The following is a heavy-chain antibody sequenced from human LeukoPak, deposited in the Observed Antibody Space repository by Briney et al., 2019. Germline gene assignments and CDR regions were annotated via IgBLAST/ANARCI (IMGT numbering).Heavy chain of an antibody. D-gene: IGHD3-3*01. CDR2: IYYSGST. J-gene: IGHJ4*02. V-gene: IGHV4-59*01. CDR3: ARGITIFGVVNFPLFDY. Sequence: SETLSLTCTVSGGSISSYYWSWTRQPPGKGLEWIGYIYYSGSTNYNPSLKSRVTISVDTSKNQFSLKLSSVTAADTAVYYCARGITIFGVVNFPLFDYWGQGTLVTVSS. CDR1: GGSISSYY.